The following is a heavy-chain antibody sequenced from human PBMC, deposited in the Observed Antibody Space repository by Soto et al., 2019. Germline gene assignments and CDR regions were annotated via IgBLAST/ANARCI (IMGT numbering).Heavy chain of an antibody. V-gene: IGHV4-4*02. CDR2: IYHSGST. CDR1: GGAISSSNW. D-gene: IGHD3-22*01. CDR3: ARLPAAYYDSSGYYLGAFDI. Sequence: SETLSLTCAVSGGAISSSNWWSWVRQPPGKGLEWIGEIYHSGSTNYNPSLKSRVTISVDTSKNQFSLKLSSVTAADTAVYYCARLPAAYYDSSGYYLGAFDIWGQGTMVTVSS. J-gene: IGHJ3*02.